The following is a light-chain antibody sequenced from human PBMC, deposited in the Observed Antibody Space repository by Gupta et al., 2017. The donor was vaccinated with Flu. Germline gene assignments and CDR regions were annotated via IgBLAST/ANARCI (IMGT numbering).Light chain of an antibody. J-gene: IGLJ2*01. CDR1: SLRYSY. CDR3: NSRDSTDNHQAV. CDR2: AKN. V-gene: IGLV3-19*01. Sequence: SSELTQAPAVSVALGQTVRITCQGDSLRYSYASWYQQKPGQAPVLVIYAKNIRPSGIPDRFSGSSSGNTASLTITGAQAEDEADYYCNSRDSTDNHQAVFGGGTKLTVL.